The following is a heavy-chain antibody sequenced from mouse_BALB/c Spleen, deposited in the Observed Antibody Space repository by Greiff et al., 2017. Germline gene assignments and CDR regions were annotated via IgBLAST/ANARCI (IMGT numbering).Heavy chain of an antibody. D-gene: IGHD2-4*01. CDR3: TRGGYYDPYWYFDV. CDR2: IRLKSNNYAT. CDR1: GFTFSNYW. V-gene: IGHV6-6*02. J-gene: IGHJ1*01. Sequence: EVKLEESGGGLVQPGGSMKLSCVASGFTFSNYWMNWVRQSPEKGLEWVAEIRLKSNNYATHYAESVKGRLTISRDDSKSSVYLQMNNLRAEDTGIYYCTRGGYYDPYWYFDVWGAGTTVTVSS.